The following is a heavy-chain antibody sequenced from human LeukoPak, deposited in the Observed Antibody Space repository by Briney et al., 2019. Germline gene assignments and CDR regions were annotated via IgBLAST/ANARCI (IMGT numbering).Heavy chain of an antibody. D-gene: IGHD3-22*01. V-gene: IGHV1-24*01. CDR3: AIPLIYDSSSYYYGMDV. Sequence: ASVKVSCKVSGYTLTELSMHWVRQAPGKGLEWMGGFDPEDGETIYAQKFQGRVTMTEDTSTDTAYMELSSLRSEDTAVYYCAIPLIYDSSSYYYGMDVWGQGTTVTVSS. J-gene: IGHJ6*02. CDR1: GYTLTELS. CDR2: FDPEDGET.